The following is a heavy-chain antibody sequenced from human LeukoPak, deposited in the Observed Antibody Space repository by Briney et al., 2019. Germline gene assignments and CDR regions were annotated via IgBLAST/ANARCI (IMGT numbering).Heavy chain of an antibody. V-gene: IGHV4-59*01. CDR2: IYYSGST. CDR3: ARDYYYSYGMDV. Sequence: SETLSLTCTVSGGSISGFYWSWIRQPPGKGLEWIGYIYYSGSTNYNPSLKSRVTISVGTSKNQFSLKLSSVTAADTAVYFCARDYYYSYGMDVWGQGTTVTVSS. J-gene: IGHJ6*02. CDR1: GGSISGFY.